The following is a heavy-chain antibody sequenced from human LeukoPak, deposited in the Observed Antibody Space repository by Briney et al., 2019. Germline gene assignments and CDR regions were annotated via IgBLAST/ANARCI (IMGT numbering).Heavy chain of an antibody. CDR3: ARGYGGNSVNFGY. J-gene: IGHJ4*02. V-gene: IGHV3-53*01. D-gene: IGHD4-23*01. Sequence: GGSLRLSCAASGFTFSSYAMSWVRQAPGKGLEWVSVIYAGGSTYYADSVKGRFTISRDNSKNTLYLQMNSLRAEDTAVYYCARGYGGNSVNFGYWGQGTLVTVSS. CDR2: IYAGGST. CDR1: GFTFSSYA.